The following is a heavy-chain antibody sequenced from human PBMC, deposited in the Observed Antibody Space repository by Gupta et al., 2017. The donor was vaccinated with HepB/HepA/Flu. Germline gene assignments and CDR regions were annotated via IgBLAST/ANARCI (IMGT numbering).Heavy chain of an antibody. D-gene: IGHD3-22*01. J-gene: IGHJ4*02. CDR1: GGTFSSYA. Sequence: QVQLVQSGAEVKKPGSSVKVSCKASGGTFSSYAISWVRQAPGQGLEWMGRIIPILGIANYAQKFQGRVTITADKSTSTAYMELSSLRSEDTAVYYCAREKYAYSSGYLPFDYWGQGTLVTVSS. V-gene: IGHV1-69*04. CDR3: AREKYAYSSGYLPFDY. CDR2: IIPILGIA.